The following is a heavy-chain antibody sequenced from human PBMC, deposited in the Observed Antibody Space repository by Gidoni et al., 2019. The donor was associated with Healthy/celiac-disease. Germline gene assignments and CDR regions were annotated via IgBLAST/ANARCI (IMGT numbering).Heavy chain of an antibody. CDR1: GYTFTSYY. CDR3: ARETLATGDY. J-gene: IGHJ4*02. CDR2: INPSGGRT. V-gene: IGHV1-46*03. Sequence: QVQLVQSGAEVKKPGASVKVSCRAAGYTFTSYYMHWVRQAPGRGLEWMGIINPSGGRTSYAQKFQGRVTMTRDTSTSTVYMELSSLRSEDTAVYYCARETLATGDYWGQGTLVTVSS. D-gene: IGHD1-26*01.